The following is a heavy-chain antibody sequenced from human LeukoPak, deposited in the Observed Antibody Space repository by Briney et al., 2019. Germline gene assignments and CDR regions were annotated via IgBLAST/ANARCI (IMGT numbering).Heavy chain of an antibody. CDR3: ARAWSGYLGYYYYMDV. Sequence: SEPLSLTCAVYGGSFSGYYWSWIRQPPGKGLEWIGEINHSGSTNYNPSLKSRVTISVDTSKNQFSLRLSSVTAADTAVYYCARAWSGYLGYYYYMDVWGKGTTVTVSS. J-gene: IGHJ6*03. CDR1: GGSFSGYY. CDR2: INHSGST. V-gene: IGHV4-34*01. D-gene: IGHD3-3*01.